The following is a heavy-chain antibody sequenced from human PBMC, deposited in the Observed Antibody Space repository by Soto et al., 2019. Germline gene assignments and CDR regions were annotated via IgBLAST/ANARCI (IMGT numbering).Heavy chain of an antibody. CDR1: GFTFSSYA. J-gene: IGHJ4*02. Sequence: QVQLVESGGGVVQPGRSLRLSCAASGFTFSSYAMHWVRQAPGKGLECVAVISYDGSNKYYADSVKGRFTISRDNSKNTLYLQMNSLRAEDTAVYYCARGHSGWYRAPVDYWGQGTLVTVSS. CDR3: ARGHSGWYRAPVDY. V-gene: IGHV3-30-3*01. CDR2: ISYDGSNK. D-gene: IGHD6-19*01.